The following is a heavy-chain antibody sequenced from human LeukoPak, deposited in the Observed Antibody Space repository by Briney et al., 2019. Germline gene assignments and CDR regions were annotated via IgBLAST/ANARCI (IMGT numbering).Heavy chain of an antibody. D-gene: IGHD3-3*01. CDR2: INSDESST. CDR3: ARDGAYSTIFY. J-gene: IGHJ4*01. V-gene: IGHV3-74*01. CDR1: GFTFSSYW. Sequence: GGSLRLSCAASGFTFSSYWMYWVRQAPGKGLVWVSRINSDESSTSYADSVKGRFTISRDNAKNTLYLQMNSLRAEDTAVYYCARDGAYSTIFYWGQGTLVTVSS.